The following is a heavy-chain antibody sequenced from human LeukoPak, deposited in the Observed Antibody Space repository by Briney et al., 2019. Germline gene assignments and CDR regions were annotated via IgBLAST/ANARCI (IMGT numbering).Heavy chain of an antibody. V-gene: IGHV1-24*01. J-gene: IGHJ4*02. Sequence: ASVKVSCKVSGYTLTELSMHWVRQAPGKGLEWMGGFDPEDGETIYAQKFQGRVTITADKSTSTAYMELSSLRSEDTAVYYCARTIAAAGHSHYWGQGTLVTVSS. CDR3: ARTIAAAGHSHY. CDR2: FDPEDGET. D-gene: IGHD6-13*01. CDR1: GYTLTELS.